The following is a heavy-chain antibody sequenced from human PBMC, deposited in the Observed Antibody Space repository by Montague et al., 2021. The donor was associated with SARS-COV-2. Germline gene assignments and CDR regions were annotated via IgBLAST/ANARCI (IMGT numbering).Heavy chain of an antibody. Sequence: SETLSLTCTVSGGSISSYYWSWIRQPPGKGLEWVGYISDSGSTKYNPSLQSRVTISVDTARNQFPLKLLSVTAADTAFYYCSRVDSSGPGEYWGQGILVSVSS. CDR1: GGSISSYY. J-gene: IGHJ4*02. D-gene: IGHD3-22*01. V-gene: IGHV4-59*08. CDR2: ISDSGST. CDR3: SRVDSSGPGEY.